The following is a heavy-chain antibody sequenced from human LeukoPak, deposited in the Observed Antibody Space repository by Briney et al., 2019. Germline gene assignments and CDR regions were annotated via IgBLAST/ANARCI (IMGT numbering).Heavy chain of an antibody. D-gene: IGHD3-22*01. J-gene: IGHJ3*02. V-gene: IGHV1-8*01. CDR1: GYTFTSYD. Sequence: ASVKVSCKASGYTFTSYDINWVRQATGQGLEWMGWMNPNSGNTGYAQKFQGRVTMTRNTSISTAYMELSSLRSEDTAVYYCARDRSRYYYDSSGYHRKAFDIWGQGTMVTVSS. CDR3: ARDRSRYYYDSSGYHRKAFDI. CDR2: MNPNSGNT.